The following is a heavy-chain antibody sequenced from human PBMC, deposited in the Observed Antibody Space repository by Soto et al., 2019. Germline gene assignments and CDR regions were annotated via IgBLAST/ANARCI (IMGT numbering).Heavy chain of an antibody. CDR3: ARSRPAAGTCPDY. D-gene: IGHD6-13*01. J-gene: IGHJ4*02. V-gene: IGHV1-18*01. CDR2: ISAYNGNT. Sequence: ASVKVSCKASGYTFTSSGISWVRQAPGQGLEWMGWISAYNGNTNYAQKLQGRATRTTDTSTSTAYMELRSLRSDDTAVYDCARSRPAAGTCPDYCGQGTMVTVSS. CDR1: GYTFTSSG.